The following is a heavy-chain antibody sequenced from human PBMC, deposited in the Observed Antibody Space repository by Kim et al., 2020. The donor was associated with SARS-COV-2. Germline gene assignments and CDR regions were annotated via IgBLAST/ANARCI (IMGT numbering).Heavy chain of an antibody. V-gene: IGHV3-73*01. J-gene: IGHJ4*02. Sequence: TAYAASVKGRFTISRDDSKNTSYLQMNSLKTEDTAVYYCTRHTGSVTTDYWGQGTLVTVSS. CDR2: T. CDR3: TRHTGSVTTDY. D-gene: IGHD4-17*01.